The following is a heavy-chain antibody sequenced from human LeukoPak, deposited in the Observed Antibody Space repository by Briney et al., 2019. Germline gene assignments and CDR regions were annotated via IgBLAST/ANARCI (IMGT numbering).Heavy chain of an antibody. J-gene: IGHJ3*02. CDR3: ARDPKTYYYGSGSSIGAFDI. CDR2: IIPIFGAA. V-gene: IGHV1-69*01. D-gene: IGHD3-10*01. Sequence: ASVNVSCKASVGTFINYAISWVRQAPGQGLEWMGGIIPIFGAANYAQKFQGRVTITADESTSTAYMELSSLRSEDTAMYYCARDPKTYYYGSGSSIGAFDIWGQGTMVTVSS. CDR1: VGTFINYA.